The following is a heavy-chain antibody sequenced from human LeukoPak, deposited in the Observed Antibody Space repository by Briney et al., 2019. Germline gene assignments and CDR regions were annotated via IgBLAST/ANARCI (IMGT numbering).Heavy chain of an antibody. D-gene: IGHD6-19*01. J-gene: IGHJ4*02. CDR1: GFTFSSYG. CDR3: AKARQWLVSSSFDY. CDR2: ISYDGSNK. Sequence: GGSLRLSCAASGFTFSSYGMHWVRQAPGKGREWVAVISYDGSNKYYADSAKGRFTIARDNSKNTLYLQMNSLTAEDTAGYYCAKARQWLVSSSFDYWGQGTLVTVSS. V-gene: IGHV3-30*18.